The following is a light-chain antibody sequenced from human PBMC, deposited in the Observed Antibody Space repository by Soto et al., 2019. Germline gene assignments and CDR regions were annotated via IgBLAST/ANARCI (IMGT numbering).Light chain of an antibody. Sequence: QSALTQPPSASGSPGQSVTISCTGTSSDVGGYNYVSWYQQHPGKAHKLMIYEVSKRPSGVPDRFSGSKSGNTASLTVSGVQAEDEADYYCSSYAVSNNLRVFGGGTKLTVL. CDR3: SSYAVSNNLRV. CDR2: EVS. V-gene: IGLV2-8*01. CDR1: SSDVGGYNY. J-gene: IGLJ2*01.